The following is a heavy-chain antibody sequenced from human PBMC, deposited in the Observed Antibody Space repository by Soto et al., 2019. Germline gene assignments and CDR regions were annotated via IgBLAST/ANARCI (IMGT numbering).Heavy chain of an antibody. J-gene: IGHJ4*02. Sequence: SLRPSSVASGFTVSMYSIQWVRQVPGKGRGWVAAISYEVSNKYYADSVQDRFTIPRENSKKTLYLQVSRLRAEDTGVYYCAKDLILYRIAATNTCDHWGQGTLVTVSS. CDR2: ISYEVSNK. D-gene: IGHD6-25*01. CDR3: AKDLILYRIAATNTCDH. V-gene: IGHV3-30*18. CDR1: GFTVSMYS.